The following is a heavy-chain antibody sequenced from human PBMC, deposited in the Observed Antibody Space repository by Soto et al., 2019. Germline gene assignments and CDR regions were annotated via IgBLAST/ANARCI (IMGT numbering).Heavy chain of an antibody. V-gene: IGHV3-23*01. J-gene: IGHJ6*02. CDR1: GCTFSSYA. CDR2: ISGSGRTT. Sequence: PGGSLRLSCAASGCTFSSYAMSWVRQAPGKGLEWVSAISGSGRTTYYADSVKGRFTISRDNSKNTLYLQMNSLRAEDTAVYYCAKDTETTETTLYYYYGMDVWGQGHTVNVS. CDR3: AKDTETTETTLYYYYGMDV. D-gene: IGHD4-17*01.